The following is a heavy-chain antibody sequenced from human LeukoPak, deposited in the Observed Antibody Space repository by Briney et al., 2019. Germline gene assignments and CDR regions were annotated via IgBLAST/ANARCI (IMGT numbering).Heavy chain of an antibody. CDR2: IYYSGST. J-gene: IGHJ4*02. CDR3: ARQVKGYCSSTSCYGARNFDY. V-gene: IGHV4-39*01. CDR1: GGSIRRSSYF. D-gene: IGHD2-2*01. Sequence: ASETLSLTCTVSGGSIRRSSYFWGWIRQPPGKGLEWLEGIYYSGSTYYNTSLKSRITISVETSKNPFSLRLSSVTAADTAVYYCARQVKGYCSSTSCYGARNFDYWGQGTLVTVSS.